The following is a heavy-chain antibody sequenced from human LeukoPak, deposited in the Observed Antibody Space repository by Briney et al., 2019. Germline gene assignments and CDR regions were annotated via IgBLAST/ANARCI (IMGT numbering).Heavy chain of an antibody. CDR1: GGSFSGYY. CDR2: IYYSGST. Sequence: SETLSLTCAVYGGSFSGYYWSWIRQPPGKGLEWIGYIYYSGSTNYNPSLKSRVTISVDTSKNQFSLKLSSVTAADTAVYYCARVTGYMTEDYFDYWGQGTLITVSS. V-gene: IGHV4-59*01. CDR3: ARVTGYMTEDYFDY. D-gene: IGHD6-13*01. J-gene: IGHJ4*02.